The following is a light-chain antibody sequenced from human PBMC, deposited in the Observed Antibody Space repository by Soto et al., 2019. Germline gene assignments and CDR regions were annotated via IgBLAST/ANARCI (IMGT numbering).Light chain of an antibody. CDR2: GAI. Sequence: EIVLTQSPGTLSLSPGERATLSCRASQSLYFSFLAWYQQKSGQAPRLLIHGAISRAAGIPARFSGRDFETDFTLIIDAVEPEDSAVYYCQQYGRPPYTFGRGTRLEI. CDR1: QSLYFSF. V-gene: IGKV3-20*01. CDR3: QQYGRPPYT. J-gene: IGKJ5*01.